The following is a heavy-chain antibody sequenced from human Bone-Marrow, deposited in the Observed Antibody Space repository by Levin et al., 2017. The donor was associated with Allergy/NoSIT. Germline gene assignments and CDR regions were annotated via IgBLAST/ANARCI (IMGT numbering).Heavy chain of an antibody. CDR2: ISYDGSNK. CDR1: GFTFSSYG. CDR3: AKDTDYYDSSGLDY. Sequence: RGESLKISCAASGFTFSSYGMHWVRQAPGKGLEWVAVISYDGSNKYYADSVKGRFTISRDNSKNTLYLQMNSLRAEDTAVYYCAKDTDYYDSSGLDYWGQGTLVTVSS. V-gene: IGHV3-30*18. D-gene: IGHD3-22*01. J-gene: IGHJ4*02.